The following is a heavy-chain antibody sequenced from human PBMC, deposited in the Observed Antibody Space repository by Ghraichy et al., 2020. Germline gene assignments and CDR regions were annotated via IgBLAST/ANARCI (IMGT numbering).Heavy chain of an antibody. CDR2: ISGRSRNK. CDR1: GFTFSDYY. Sequence: GGSLRLSCVASGFTFSDYYMAWIRQSPGMGLELVSSISGRSRNKYYYASVKGRFTISRDNANNSLYLQMDSLRAEDAALYYCARGKSGSYVDNWGQGTLVTVSS. D-gene: IGHD3-3*01. CDR3: ARGKSGSYVDN. J-gene: IGHJ4*02. V-gene: IGHV3-11*01.